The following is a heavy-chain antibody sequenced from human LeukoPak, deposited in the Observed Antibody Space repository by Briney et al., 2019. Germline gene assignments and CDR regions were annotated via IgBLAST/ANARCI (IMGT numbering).Heavy chain of an antibody. CDR3: ASGSSGYYYYFDY. CDR2: IYPSGTT. V-gene: IGHV4-38-2*02. J-gene: IGHJ4*02. CDR1: GYSVSSGYY. Sequence: ASETLSLTCTVSGYSVSSGYYWGWIRQPPGKGLEWIGNIYPSGTTYYNLSLKTRVTISVDTSKNQFSLKLSSVTAADTAVYYCASGSSGYYYYFDYWGQGTLVTVSS. D-gene: IGHD3-22*01.